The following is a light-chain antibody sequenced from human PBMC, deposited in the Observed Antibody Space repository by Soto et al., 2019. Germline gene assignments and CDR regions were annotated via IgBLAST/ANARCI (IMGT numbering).Light chain of an antibody. CDR3: QQYKSPPWT. V-gene: IGKV1-5*03. CDR2: KAS. J-gene: IGKJ1*01. CDR1: ESITNW. Sequence: DIQMTQSPPTLSASVGDRVTISCRASESITNWLAWYQHKPGKAPKLLIYKASSLERGVPSRFSGSGSGTEFNLTISSLQPDDFATYYCQQYKSPPWTFGQGTKVEIK.